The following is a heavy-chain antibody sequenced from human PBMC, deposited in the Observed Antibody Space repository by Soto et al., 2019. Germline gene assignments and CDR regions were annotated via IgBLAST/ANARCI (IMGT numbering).Heavy chain of an antibody. CDR3: ARKRGIAVATNWFDP. J-gene: IGHJ5*02. CDR1: GGSISSYY. Sequence: SETLSLTCTVSGGSISSYYWSWIRQPPGKGLEWIGYIYYSGSTNYNPSLKSRVTISVDTSKNQFSLKLSSVTAADTAVYYCARKRGIAVATNWFDPWGQGTLVTVSS. V-gene: IGHV4-59*01. CDR2: IYYSGST. D-gene: IGHD6-19*01.